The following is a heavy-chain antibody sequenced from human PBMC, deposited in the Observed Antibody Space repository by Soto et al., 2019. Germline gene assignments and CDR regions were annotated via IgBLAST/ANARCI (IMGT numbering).Heavy chain of an antibody. Sequence: GESLKISCKGSGYSFTSYWISWVRQMPGKGLEWMGRIDPIDSYASYSPSFQGHVTISVDKSINTAYLQWSSLKASDTALYYCAKDIARPRGHMTTVTTTLDYWGQGTLVTVSS. CDR2: IDPIDSYA. D-gene: IGHD4-4*01. V-gene: IGHV5-10-1*01. CDR3: AKDIARPRGHMTTVTTTLDY. J-gene: IGHJ4*02. CDR1: GYSFTSYW.